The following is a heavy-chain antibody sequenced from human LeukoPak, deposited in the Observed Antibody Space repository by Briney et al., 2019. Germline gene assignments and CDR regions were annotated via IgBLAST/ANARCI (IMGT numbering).Heavy chain of an antibody. D-gene: IGHD2-21*01. CDR1: GFMFDDYD. V-gene: IGHV3-20*04. Sequence: GSLRLSCAASGFMFDDYDMTWVRQAPGKGLEWVSGINWNAGSTAYADSVKGRFTISRDNAKNSLYLQMSSVRAEDTALYYCARVFKYSMSGYYFDYWGQGALVTVSS. CDR3: ARVFKYSMSGYYFDY. CDR2: INWNAGST. J-gene: IGHJ4*02.